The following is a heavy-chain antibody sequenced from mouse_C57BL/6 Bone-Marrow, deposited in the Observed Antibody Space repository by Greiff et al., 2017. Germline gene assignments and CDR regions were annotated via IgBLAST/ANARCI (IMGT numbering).Heavy chain of an antibody. V-gene: IGHV1-76*01. J-gene: IGHJ2*01. CDR2: IYPGSGNT. CDR1: GYTFTDYY. Sequence: QVQLQQSGAELVRPGASVKLSCKASGYTFTDYYINWVQQRPGQGLEWIARIYPGSGNTYYNEKFKGKATLTAEKSSSTAYMQLSSLTSEDSAVYFCAGAGGVTSFDYWGQGTTLTVSS. D-gene: IGHD2-2*01. CDR3: AGAGGVTSFDY.